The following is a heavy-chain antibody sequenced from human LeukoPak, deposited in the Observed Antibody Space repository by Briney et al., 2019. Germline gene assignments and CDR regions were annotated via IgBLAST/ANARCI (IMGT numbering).Heavy chain of an antibody. CDR1: GYTFTSYG. CDR3: ARGLEWLLYRSGFDP. D-gene: IGHD3-3*01. V-gene: IGHV1-46*01. Sequence: VASVKVSCKAYGYTFTSYGISWVRQAPGQGLEWMGIINPSGGSTSYAQKFQGRVTMTRDTSTSTVYMELSSLRSEDTAVYYCARGLEWLLYRSGFDPWGQGTLVTVSS. J-gene: IGHJ5*02. CDR2: INPSGGST.